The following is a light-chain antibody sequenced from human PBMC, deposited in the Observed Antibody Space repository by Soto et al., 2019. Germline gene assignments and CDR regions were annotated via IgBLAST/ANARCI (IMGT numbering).Light chain of an antibody. Sequence: EIVLTQSPGTLSLSPGERATLSCRASQSLTNNYFAWYQQKPGRALRLLIDGASTRATGIPDRFSGGGSGTDFTLTISRLEPEYVAVYYCQQYEAVVTFGQGTKVEI. CDR1: QSLTNNY. J-gene: IGKJ1*01. CDR3: QQYEAVVT. V-gene: IGKV3-20*01. CDR2: GAS.